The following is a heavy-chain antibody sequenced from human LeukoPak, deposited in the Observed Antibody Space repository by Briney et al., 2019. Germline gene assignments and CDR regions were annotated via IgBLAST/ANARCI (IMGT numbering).Heavy chain of an antibody. CDR1: GYSISSGYY. J-gene: IGHJ5*02. D-gene: IGHD2-15*01. CDR3: ARAQGYCSGGSCYRSGYNWFDP. CDR2: IYHSGST. Sequence: SETLSLTCAVSGYSISSGYYWGWIRQPPGKGLEWIGSIYHSGSTYYNPSLKSRVTISVDTSKNQFSLKLSSVTAADTAVYYCARAQGYCSGGSCYRSGYNWFDPGGQGTLVTVSA. V-gene: IGHV4-38-2*01.